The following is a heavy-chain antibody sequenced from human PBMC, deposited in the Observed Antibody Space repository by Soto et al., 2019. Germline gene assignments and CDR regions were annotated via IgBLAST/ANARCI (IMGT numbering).Heavy chain of an antibody. CDR2: ISGSGGST. J-gene: IGHJ4*02. CDR3: AKDTEATMIVVVSYFDY. D-gene: IGHD3-22*01. Sequence: GVSLRLSCAASGFTFSSYAMSWVRQAPGKGLEWVSAISGSGGSTYYADSVKGRFTISRDNSKNTLYLQMNSLRAEGTAVYYCAKDTEATMIVVVSYFDYWGQGTLVTVSS. CDR1: GFTFSSYA. V-gene: IGHV3-23*01.